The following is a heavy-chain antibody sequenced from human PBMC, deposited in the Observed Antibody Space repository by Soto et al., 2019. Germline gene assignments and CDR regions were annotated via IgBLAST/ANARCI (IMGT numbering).Heavy chain of an antibody. V-gene: IGHV3-23*01. J-gene: IGHJ6*04. CDR3: ARDLFSGSNFYYGMDV. CDR2: ISGSDGST. D-gene: IGHD6-19*01. Sequence: GGSLRLSCAASGFTFSSYVMSWVRLAPGKGLAWVSAISGSDGSTYYADSVKGRFTISRDNSKNTLYLQMNSLRGEDTAVYYCARDLFSGSNFYYGMDVWGKGTTVTV. CDR1: GFTFSSYV.